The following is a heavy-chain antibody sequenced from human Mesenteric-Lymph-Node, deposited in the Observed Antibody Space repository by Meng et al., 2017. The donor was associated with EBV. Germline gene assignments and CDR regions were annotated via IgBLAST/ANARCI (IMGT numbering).Heavy chain of an antibody. CDR2: ISSSSSYI. Sequence: EVQLVASWGGLVKPGGSLRLSCAASGFTFSSYNMNWVRQAPGKGLEWVSSISSSSSYIFYADSVKGRFTMSRDNAEKSLYLQMHSLRAEDTAVYYCARDVPAGRLGVWGQGTTVTVSS. CDR3: ARDVPAGRLGV. J-gene: IGHJ6*02. V-gene: IGHV3-21*01. D-gene: IGHD7-27*01. CDR1: GFTFSSYN.